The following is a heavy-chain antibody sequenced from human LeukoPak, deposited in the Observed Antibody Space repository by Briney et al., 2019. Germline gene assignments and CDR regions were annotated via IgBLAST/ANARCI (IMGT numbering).Heavy chain of an antibody. CDR3: ARNTYGYKFSMDV. J-gene: IGHJ6*03. D-gene: IGHD5-24*01. CDR2: VTAFSENT. Sequence: ASVKVSCKASGFALTTYNIVWMRQAPGQGLGWVGGVTAFSENTNYSRKVQGRVTMTIDTSTSTDYLELRSVRSEDTAVYYCARNTYGYKFSMDVWGKGTTVTVSS. CDR1: GFALTTYN. V-gene: IGHV1-18*01.